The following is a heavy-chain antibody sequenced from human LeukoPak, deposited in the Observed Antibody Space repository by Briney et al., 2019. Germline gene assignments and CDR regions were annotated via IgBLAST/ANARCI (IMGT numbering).Heavy chain of an antibody. D-gene: IGHD6-6*01. Sequence: WASVKVSCKASGGTFSSYAISWVRQAPGQGLEWMGGIIPIFGTASYAQKFQGRGTISADEFTSTAYLELSSLRSEDTAVYYCARAYSSSSWDFLFAQFDYWGQGTLVTVSS. CDR3: ARAYSSSSWDFLFAQFDY. CDR2: IIPIFGTA. CDR1: GGTFSSYA. J-gene: IGHJ4*02. V-gene: IGHV1-69*13.